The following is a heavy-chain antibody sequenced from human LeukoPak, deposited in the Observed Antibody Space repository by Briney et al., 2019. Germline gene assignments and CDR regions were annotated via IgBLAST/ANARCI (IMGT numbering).Heavy chain of an antibody. CDR1: GFTFSSYT. CDR2: ITTSDGNT. CDR3: AKDGGLWVSAHWGDS. J-gene: IGHJ4*02. Sequence: GGSLRLSCAASGFTFSSYTMSWVRQAPGKGLEWVSTITTSDGNTYYADSMKGRFTVSRDNSKNTLFLQMNSLRAEDTAVYYCAKDGGLWVSAHWGDSWGRGTLVTVSS. D-gene: IGHD7-27*01. V-gene: IGHV3-23*01.